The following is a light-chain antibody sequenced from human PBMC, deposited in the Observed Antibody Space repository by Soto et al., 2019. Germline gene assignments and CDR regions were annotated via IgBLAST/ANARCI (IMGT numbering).Light chain of an antibody. V-gene: IGKV1-6*01. CDR2: AAT. Sequence: AIQMTQSPSSLSASVGDRVTITCRASQGIRNDLAWYQQKPGKAPKVLIYAATNLQSGVPSRFSGSGSVTDFALTISSLQPEDFAAYYCQQYSHLITFGQGTRLEIK. CDR3: QQYSHLIT. J-gene: IGKJ5*01. CDR1: QGIRND.